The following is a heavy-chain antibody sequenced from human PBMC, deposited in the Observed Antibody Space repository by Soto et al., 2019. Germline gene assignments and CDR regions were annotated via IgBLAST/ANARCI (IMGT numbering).Heavy chain of an antibody. V-gene: IGHV1-69*02. CDR2: IIPILGIA. J-gene: IGHJ6*02. Sequence: QVQLVQSGAEVKKPGSSVKVSCKASGGTFSSYTISWVRQAPGQGLEWMGRIIPILGIANYAQKFQGRVTITADKSTSTAYMELSSLRSEDTAVYYCARALYGSSSYYYYGMDVWGQGTTVTVSS. D-gene: IGHD6-13*01. CDR1: GGTFSSYT. CDR3: ARALYGSSSYYYYGMDV.